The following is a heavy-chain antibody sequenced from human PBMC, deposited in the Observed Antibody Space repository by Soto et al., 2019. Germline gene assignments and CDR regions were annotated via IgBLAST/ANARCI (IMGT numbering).Heavy chain of an antibody. CDR2: INPNSGGT. CDR3: ARGGYWSSYYYYYGMDV. J-gene: IGHJ6*02. D-gene: IGHD2-8*02. V-gene: IGHV1-2*04. Sequence: ASLKVSCKASGYTFTGYYMHWLRQSAGQGLEWMGWINPNSGGTNYAQKFQGWVTMTRDTSISTAYMGLSRLRSDDTAVYYCARGGYWSSYYYYYGMDVWGQGTTVTVSS. CDR1: GYTFTGYY.